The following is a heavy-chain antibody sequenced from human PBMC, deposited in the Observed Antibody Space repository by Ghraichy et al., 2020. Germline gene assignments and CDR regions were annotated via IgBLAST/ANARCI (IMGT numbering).Heavy chain of an antibody. CDR2: IYYSGST. CDR1: GGSISSGDYY. D-gene: IGHD2-2*01. V-gene: IGHV4-30-4*01. J-gene: IGHJ2*01. Sequence: SETLSLTCTVSGGSISSGDYYWSWIRQPPGKGLEWIGYIYYSGSTYYNPSLKSRVTISVDTSKNQFSLKLSSVTAADTAVYYCARGHPPDCSSTSCYAMALYWYFDLWGRGTLVTVSS. CDR3: ARGHPPDCSSTSCYAMALYWYFDL.